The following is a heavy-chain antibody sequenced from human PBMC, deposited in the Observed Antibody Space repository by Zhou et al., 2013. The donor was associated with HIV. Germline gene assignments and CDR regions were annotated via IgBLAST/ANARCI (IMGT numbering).Heavy chain of an antibody. CDR1: GYTFTSYD. CDR2: INPNSGDT. D-gene: IGHD3-22*01. V-gene: IGHV1-2*02. CDR3: ARGPYMDYYDSPSDVSYMDV. Sequence: QVQLVQSGAEVKKPGASVKVSCKASGYTFTSYDMHWVRQASGQGLEWMGWINPNSGDTKYEEKFQGRVTMTRDTSINTGYMELSRLRSDDTAVYYCARGPYMDYYDSPSDVSYMDVWGKGIMVTVSS. J-gene: IGHJ6*03.